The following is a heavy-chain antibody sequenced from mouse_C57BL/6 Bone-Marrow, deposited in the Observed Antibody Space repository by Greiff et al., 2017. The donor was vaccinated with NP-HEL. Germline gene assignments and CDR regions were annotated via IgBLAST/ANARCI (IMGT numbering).Heavy chain of an antibody. J-gene: IGHJ4*01. Sequence: EVKLVESGGGLVQPKGSLKLSCAASGFSFNTYAMNWVRQAPGKGLEWVARIRSKSNNYATYYADSVKDRFTISRDDSESMLYLQMNNLKTEDTAMYYCVRHGDPIYAMDYWGQGTSVTVSS. CDR1: GFSFNTYA. CDR3: VRHGDPIYAMDY. D-gene: IGHD3-3*01. CDR2: IRSKSNNYAT. V-gene: IGHV10-1*01.